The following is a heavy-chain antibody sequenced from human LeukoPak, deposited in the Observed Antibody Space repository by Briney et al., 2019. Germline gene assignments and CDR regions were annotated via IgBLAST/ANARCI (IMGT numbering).Heavy chain of an antibody. V-gene: IGHV4-38-2*02. J-gene: IGHJ3*02. CDR2: IYHSGST. CDR3: ARTIRITMIVVPWGAFDI. CDR1: GYSISSGYY. Sequence: SETLSLTCTVSGYSISSGYYWGWIRQPPGKGLEWIGSIYHSGSTYYNPSLKSRVTISVDTSKNQFSLKLSSVTAADTAVYYCARTIRITMIVVPWGAFDIWGQGTMVTVSS. D-gene: IGHD3-22*01.